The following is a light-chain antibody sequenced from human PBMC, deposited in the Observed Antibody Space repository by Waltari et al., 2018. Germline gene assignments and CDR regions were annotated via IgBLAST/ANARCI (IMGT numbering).Light chain of an antibody. CDR2: GAS. CDR1: QSVTGNF. J-gene: IGKJ5*01. CDR3: QQYRSAPEIT. V-gene: IGKV3-20*01. Sequence: IVLTQSPGTLSLSPGDTATLSCRASQSVTGNFLAWYQQNPGQTPRLLIFGASNRATGIPDRFRGSGARPDFTLTSSRLEPEDCALYFCQQYRSAPEITFAQGTRLEIK.